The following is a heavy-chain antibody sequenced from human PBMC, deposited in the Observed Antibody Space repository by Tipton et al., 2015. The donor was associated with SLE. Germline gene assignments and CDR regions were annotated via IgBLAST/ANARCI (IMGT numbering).Heavy chain of an antibody. V-gene: IGHV3-53*01. CDR3: TRGAVATITGDPPHYFDY. D-gene: IGHD5-12*01. Sequence: SLRLSCAASGFTVNSNSMSWVRQAQGKGLEWVSVIYSGGSTYYADSVKGRFTISRDNFKNTLYLQMNSLRAEDTAVYYCTRGAVATITGDPPHYFDYWGQGTLVTVSS. CDR1: GFTVNSNS. J-gene: IGHJ4*02. CDR2: IYSGGST.